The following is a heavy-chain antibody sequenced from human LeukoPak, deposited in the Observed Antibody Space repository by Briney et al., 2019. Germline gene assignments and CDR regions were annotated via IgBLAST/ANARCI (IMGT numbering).Heavy chain of an antibody. CDR2: IKSKTDGGTT. J-gene: IGHJ4*02. Sequence: GGSLRLSCAASGFTFSNAWMSWVRQAPGKGLEWVGRIKSKTDGGTTDYAAPVKGRFTISRDDSKNTLYLQMDSLEVEDTGMYYCTTGIDDEGGYWGQGTLVTVSS. CDR1: GFTFSNAW. D-gene: IGHD3-3*02. CDR3: TTGIDDEGGY. V-gene: IGHV3-15*01.